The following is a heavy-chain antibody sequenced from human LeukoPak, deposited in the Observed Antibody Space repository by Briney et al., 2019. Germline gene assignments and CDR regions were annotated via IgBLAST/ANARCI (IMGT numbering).Heavy chain of an antibody. J-gene: IGHJ4*02. D-gene: IGHD3-22*01. CDR2: IIDTGST. CDR3: TRYDSDTAMLDY. Sequence: SETLSLTCVVYGESFSGYYWTWIRQPPGKGLEWIGEIIDTGSTKYNSSLKSRVTISVDTSKKHFSLKLTSVTAADTAVYYCTRYDSDTAMLDYWGQGTLVTVSS. V-gene: IGHV4-34*12. CDR1: GESFSGYY.